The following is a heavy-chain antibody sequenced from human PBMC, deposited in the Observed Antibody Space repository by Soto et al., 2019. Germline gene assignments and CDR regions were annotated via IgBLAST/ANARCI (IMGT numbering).Heavy chain of an antibody. CDR3: ARQSCISTSCFYDY. CDR2: RNPNTAAT. J-gene: IGHJ4*02. V-gene: IGHV1-2*02. D-gene: IGHD2-2*01. Sequence: GPVKVSCKPSEYTYSDNYIYWLRHAPGQGLEWMEWRNPNTAATDFAQRFQGRVTLTSDTSINTAYMGLSRLTSDDTAVFYCARQSCISTSCFYDYWARGTMVTVSS. CDR1: EYTYSDNY.